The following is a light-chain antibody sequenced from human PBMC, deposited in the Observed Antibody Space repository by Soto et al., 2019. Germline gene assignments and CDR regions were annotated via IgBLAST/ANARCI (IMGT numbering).Light chain of an antibody. CDR2: GAS. V-gene: IGKV3-20*01. J-gene: IGKJ1*01. CDR3: QQYGSLGT. CDR1: QSVSNNY. Sequence: SAGTLSLYPGERATLSCRASQSVSNNYLAWYQQKPGQAPRLLIYGASNRATGIPDRFSGSGSGTDFTLTISRLEPEDFAVYYCQQYGSLGTFGQ.